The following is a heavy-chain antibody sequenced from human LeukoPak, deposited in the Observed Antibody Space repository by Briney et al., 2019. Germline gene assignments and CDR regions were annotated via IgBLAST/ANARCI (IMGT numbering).Heavy chain of an antibody. CDR1: GYSFTSYW. J-gene: IGHJ4*02. CDR3: ARFAGATYDY. V-gene: IGHV5-51*03. Sequence: KPGESLKISCKGYGYSFTSYWIGWVRQMRGKGLEWIGIIYPGDSDTRYSPSFQGQVTISADKSSSTAYRQWSSLKALTIAMYFCARFAGATYDYWGQGTLVTVSS. D-gene: IGHD1-26*01. CDR2: IYPGDSDT.